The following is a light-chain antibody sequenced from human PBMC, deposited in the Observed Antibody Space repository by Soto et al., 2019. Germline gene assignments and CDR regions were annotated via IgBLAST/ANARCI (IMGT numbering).Light chain of an antibody. V-gene: IGKV3-15*01. Sequence: EIVMTQSPATRSVSPGERATLPCRASQSVSSNLAWYQQKPGQAPSLLIYGASTRATAIPARFSGSGSGTEFTLTISSLQSEDFAVYYCQQYNNWPPLTFGPGTKVDIK. CDR3: QQYNNWPPLT. CDR1: QSVSSN. CDR2: GAS. J-gene: IGKJ3*01.